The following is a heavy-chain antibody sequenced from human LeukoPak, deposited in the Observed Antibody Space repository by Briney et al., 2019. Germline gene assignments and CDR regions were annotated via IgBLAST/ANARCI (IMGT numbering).Heavy chain of an antibody. CDR2: ISAYNGNT. Sequence: GASVKVSCKASGYTFTSYGISWVRQAPGQGLEWMGWISAYNGNTNYAQKLQGRVTMTTDTSTSTAYMEPRSLRSDDTAVYYCARAYDSSGYVGSNAFDIWGQGTMVTVSS. CDR3: ARAYDSSGYVGSNAFDI. D-gene: IGHD3-22*01. J-gene: IGHJ3*02. CDR1: GYTFTSYG. V-gene: IGHV1-18*01.